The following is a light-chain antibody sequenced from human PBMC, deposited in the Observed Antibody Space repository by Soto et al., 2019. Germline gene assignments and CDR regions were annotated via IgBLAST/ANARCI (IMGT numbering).Light chain of an antibody. Sequence: QSALTQPASVSGSPGQSITISCTGTSSDVGSYNLVSWYQQHPGKAPKLMIFEASKRPSGVSNRFSGSKSGNTASLAISGLQAEDEADYYCSSYAGSSTFVVFGGGTKVTVL. CDR1: SSDVGSYNL. J-gene: IGLJ2*01. CDR3: SSYAGSSTFVV. CDR2: EAS. V-gene: IGLV2-23*02.